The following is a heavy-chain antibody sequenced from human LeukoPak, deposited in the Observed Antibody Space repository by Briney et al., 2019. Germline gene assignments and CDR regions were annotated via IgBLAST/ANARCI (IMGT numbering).Heavy chain of an antibody. CDR1: GFTFNNHA. V-gene: IGHV3-23*01. CDR3: AKDRVDGSGSQFDS. CDR2: ISGSGAMT. J-gene: IGHJ4*02. Sequence: AGGSLRLSCAASGFTFNNHAMIWVRQAPGKGLEWVSSISGSGAMTYYGDPVKGRFTISRDNAMDTLYLQMNSLRADDTAVYYCAKDRVDGSGSQFDSWGQGSLVIVSS. D-gene: IGHD3-10*01.